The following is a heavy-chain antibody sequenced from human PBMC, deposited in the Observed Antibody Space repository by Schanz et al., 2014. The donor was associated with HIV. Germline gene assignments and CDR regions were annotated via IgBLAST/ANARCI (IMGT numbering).Heavy chain of an antibody. Sequence: QVQLVESGGGVVQPGRSLRLSCAASGFTFSSYGMHWVRQAPGKGLEWVALIWYDGSNRYYADSVKGRFTISRDNSKNTVYLQMDSLRAEDTAVYFCAQEEVPNDCWGQGTLVTVSS. D-gene: IGHD3-10*01. CDR1: GFTFSSYG. V-gene: IGHV3-33*03. CDR2: IWYDGSNR. CDR3: AQEEVPNDC. J-gene: IGHJ4*02.